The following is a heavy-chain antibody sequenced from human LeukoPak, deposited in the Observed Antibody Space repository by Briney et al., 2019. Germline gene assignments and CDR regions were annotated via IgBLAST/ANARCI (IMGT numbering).Heavy chain of an antibody. CDR3: ARLAIAAAGTWYYYYYGMDV. D-gene: IGHD6-13*01. Sequence: PSETLSLTCAAYGGSFSGYYWSWIRQPPGEGLEWIGEINHSGSTNYNPSLKSRVTISVDTSKNQFSLKLSSVTAADTAVYYCARLAIAAAGTWYYYYYGMDVWGQGTTVTVSS. V-gene: IGHV4-34*01. CDR2: INHSGST. CDR1: GGSFSGYY. J-gene: IGHJ6*02.